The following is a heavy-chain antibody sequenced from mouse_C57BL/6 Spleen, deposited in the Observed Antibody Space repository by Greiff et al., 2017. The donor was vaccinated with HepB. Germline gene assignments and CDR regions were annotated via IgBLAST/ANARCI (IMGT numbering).Heavy chain of an antibody. CDR2: ISDGGSYT. Sequence: EVKLVASGGGLVKPGGSLKLSCAASGFTFSSYAMSWVRQTPEKRLEWVATISDGGSYTYYPDNVKGRFTISRDNAKNNLYLQMSHLKSEDTAMYYCASLYDGYYSWFAYWGQGTLVTVSA. J-gene: IGHJ3*01. CDR3: ASLYDGYYSWFAY. CDR1: GFTFSSYA. D-gene: IGHD2-3*01. V-gene: IGHV5-4*03.